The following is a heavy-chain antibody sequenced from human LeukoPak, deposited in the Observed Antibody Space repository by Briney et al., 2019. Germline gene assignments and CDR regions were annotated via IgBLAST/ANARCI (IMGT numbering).Heavy chain of an antibody. Sequence: SETLSLTCAVYGGSFSGYYWSWIRQPPGKGLEWIGEINHSGSTNYNPSLKSRVTISVDTSKNQFSLKLSSVTAADTAVYYCATVKREDTAIDRRYYFDYWGQGTLVTVSS. J-gene: IGHJ4*02. V-gene: IGHV4-34*01. CDR3: ATVKREDTAIDRRYYFDY. CDR2: INHSGST. CDR1: GGSFSGYY. D-gene: IGHD5-18*01.